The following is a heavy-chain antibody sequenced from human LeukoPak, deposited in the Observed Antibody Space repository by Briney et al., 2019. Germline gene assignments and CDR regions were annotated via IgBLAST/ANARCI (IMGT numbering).Heavy chain of an antibody. CDR1: GGSISTYY. J-gene: IGHJ4*02. Sequence: SETLSLTCTLSGGSISTYYWSWLRQPPGQGLEWIGYIYHSGSTNYNPSLKSRVTISVDTSKNQFSLKLSSVTAADTAVYYCARGGGYASPIGYWGQGALVTVSS. V-gene: IGHV4-59*01. D-gene: IGHD5-12*01. CDR2: IYHSGST. CDR3: ARGGGYASPIGY.